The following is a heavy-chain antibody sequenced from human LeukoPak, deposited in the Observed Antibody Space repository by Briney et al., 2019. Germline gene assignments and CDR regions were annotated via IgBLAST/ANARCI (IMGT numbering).Heavy chain of an antibody. CDR1: GYTFTGYY. D-gene: IGHD1-26*01. CDR3: ATRPPSHSGSYWAGDY. Sequence: ASVKVSCKASGYTFTGYYMHWVRQAPGQGLEWMGRINPNSGGTNYAQKFQGRVTMTRDTSISTAYMELSRLRSDDTAVYYCATRPPSHSGSYWAGDYWGQGTLVTVSS. J-gene: IGHJ4*02. CDR2: INPNSGGT. V-gene: IGHV1-2*06.